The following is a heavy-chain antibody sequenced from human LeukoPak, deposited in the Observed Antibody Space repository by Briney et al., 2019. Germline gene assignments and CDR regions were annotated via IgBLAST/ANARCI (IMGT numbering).Heavy chain of an antibody. CDR1: GGSISSSNW. CDR3: AKGIPSRNWFDP. J-gene: IGHJ5*02. Sequence: PSETLSLTCVVSGGSISSSNWWSWVRQPPRQGLEWIGEVYPSGNTNYNPSLKSRVTISVDKSKDQFSLNLTSVTAADTAVYYCAKGIPSRNWFDPWGQGTLVTVSS. CDR2: VYPSGNT. D-gene: IGHD6-13*01. V-gene: IGHV4-4*02.